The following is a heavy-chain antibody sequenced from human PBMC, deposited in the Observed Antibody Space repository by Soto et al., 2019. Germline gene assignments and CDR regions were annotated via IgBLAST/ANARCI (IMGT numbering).Heavy chain of an antibody. CDR3: ASELEYYYDSSGYYQPKVFDY. V-gene: IGHV4-34*01. CDR1: GGSFSGYY. D-gene: IGHD3-22*01. CDR2: INHSGST. J-gene: IGHJ4*02. Sequence: QVQLQQWGAGLLKPSETLSLTCAVYGGSFSGYYWSWIRQPPGKGLEWIGEINHSGSTNYNPSLKRRVTISVDTSKNQFSLKLSSVTAADTAVYYCASELEYYYDSSGYYQPKVFDYWGQGTLVTVSS.